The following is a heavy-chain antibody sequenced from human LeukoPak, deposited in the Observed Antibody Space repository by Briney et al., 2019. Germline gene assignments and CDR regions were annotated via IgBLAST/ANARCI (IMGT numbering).Heavy chain of an antibody. Sequence: PSETLSLTCTVSGGSISSSSYYWGWIRQPPGKGLEWIGSIYYSGSTNYTPSLKSRVTISMDTSRNQFSLKLNSVTAADTAVYYCTRHVDPYGMDVWGQGTTVIVSS. CDR1: GGSISSSSYY. V-gene: IGHV4-39*01. J-gene: IGHJ6*02. D-gene: IGHD5-12*01. CDR3: TRHVDPYGMDV. CDR2: IYYSGST.